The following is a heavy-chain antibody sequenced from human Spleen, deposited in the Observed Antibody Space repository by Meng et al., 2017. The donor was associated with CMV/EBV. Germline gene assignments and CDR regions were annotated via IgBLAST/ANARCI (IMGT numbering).Heavy chain of an antibody. Sequence: GGSLRLSCEASGFTFDDYGMSWVRQAPGKGLEWVSSIGSSTDYIYYTDSVKGRFTISRDNAKNSLFLQMNSLRAEDTAVYYCARERGVLLWFGESSDLDVWGQGTTVTVSS. CDR1: GFTFDDYG. CDR3: ARERGVLLWFGESSDLDV. CDR2: IGSSTDYI. J-gene: IGHJ6*02. D-gene: IGHD3-10*01. V-gene: IGHV3-21*01.